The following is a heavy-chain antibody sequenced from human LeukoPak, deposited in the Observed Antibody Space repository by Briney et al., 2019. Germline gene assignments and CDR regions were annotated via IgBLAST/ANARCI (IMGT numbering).Heavy chain of an antibody. D-gene: IGHD3-3*01. CDR2: ISAYNGNT. CDR3: ARDNTIFGTYYYYGMDV. Sequence: GASVTVSCTASGYTFTSYGISWVRQAPGQGLEWMGWISAYNGNTNYAQKLQGRVTMTTDTSTSTAYMELRSLRSDDTAVYYCARDNTIFGTYYYYGMDVWGQGTTVTVSS. V-gene: IGHV1-18*01. CDR1: GYTFTSYG. J-gene: IGHJ6*02.